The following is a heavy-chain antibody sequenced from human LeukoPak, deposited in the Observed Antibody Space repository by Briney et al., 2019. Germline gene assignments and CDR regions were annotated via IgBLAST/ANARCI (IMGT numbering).Heavy chain of an antibody. CDR2: ISSSSSYT. CDR1: GFTFSDYY. D-gene: IGHD6-19*01. Sequence: GGSLRLSCAASGFTFSDYYMSWIRQAPGKGLEWVSYISSSSSYTNYADSVKGRFTISRDNAKNSLYLQMNSLRAEDTAVYYCAGGGRKTAVAGTTGAIDYWGQGTLVTVSS. V-gene: IGHV3-11*05. J-gene: IGHJ4*02. CDR3: AGGGRKTAVAGTTGAIDY.